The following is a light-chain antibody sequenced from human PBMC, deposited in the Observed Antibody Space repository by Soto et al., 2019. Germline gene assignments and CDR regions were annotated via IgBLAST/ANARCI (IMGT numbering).Light chain of an antibody. CDR3: QQYGRSPLLYT. CDR1: QSVISNF. Sequence: EIVLTQSPGTLSLSPGERATLSCRASQSVISNFLAWYQQKPGQAPRLLIYGASTRAAGVPDRFSGSGSGTDFTLTITRLEPEDFAVYYCQQYGRSPLLYTFGQGTKL. J-gene: IGKJ2*01. V-gene: IGKV3-20*01. CDR2: GAS.